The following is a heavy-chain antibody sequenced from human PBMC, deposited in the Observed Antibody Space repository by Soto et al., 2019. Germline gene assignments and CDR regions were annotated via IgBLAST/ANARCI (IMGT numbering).Heavy chain of an antibody. V-gene: IGHV2-5*02. Sequence: QITLKESGPTVVKPTETLTLTCTFSGFSLTTSGVGVGWVRQSPGKAPEWLALIYWDDDKRYSTSLNSRLITTKYTSKIQAVPTVANVDPADTATYYCAHRVLRTVFGLVTTSAIYFDFWGPGTPVVVSS. CDR1: GFSLTTSGVG. CDR3: AHRVLRTVFGLVTTSAIYFDF. J-gene: IGHJ4*02. CDR2: IYWDDDK. D-gene: IGHD3-3*01.